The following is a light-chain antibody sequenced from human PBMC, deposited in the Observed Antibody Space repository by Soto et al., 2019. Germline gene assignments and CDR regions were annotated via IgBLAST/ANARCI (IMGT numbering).Light chain of an antibody. V-gene: IGKV3-15*01. Sequence: EIVMTQSPATLSVSPGERATLSCRASQSVSNNLAWYQQKPGQAPRLLIYDASTRATGIPAKFSGSGSGIEFTLIISSLQSEDFAVYYCQQYNKWPPWTFGQGTKVDIK. CDR3: QQYNKWPPWT. CDR2: DAS. CDR1: QSVSNN. J-gene: IGKJ1*01.